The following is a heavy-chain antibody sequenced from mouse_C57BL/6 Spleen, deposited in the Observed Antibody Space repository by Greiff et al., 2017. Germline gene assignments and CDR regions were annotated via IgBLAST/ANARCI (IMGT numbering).Heavy chain of an antibody. CDR3: ARYGITTVVFDY. J-gene: IGHJ2*01. CDR2: INPNNGGT. CDR1: GYTFTDYY. D-gene: IGHD1-1*01. V-gene: IGHV1-26*01. Sequence: VQLQQSGPELVKPGASVKISCKASGYTFTDYYMNWVKQSHGKSLEWIGDINPNNGGTSYNQKFKGKATLTVDKSSSTAYMELRSLTSEDSAVYYCARYGITTVVFDYWGQGTTLTVSS.